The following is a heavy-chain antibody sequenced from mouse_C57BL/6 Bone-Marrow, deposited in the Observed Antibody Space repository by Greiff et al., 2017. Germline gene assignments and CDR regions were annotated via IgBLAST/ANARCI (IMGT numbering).Heavy chain of an antibody. V-gene: IGHV1-75*01. CDR2: IFPGSGST. D-gene: IGHD2-9*01. CDR1: GYTFTDYY. Sequence: QVQLQQSGPELVKPGASVKISCKASGYTFTDYYITWVKQRPGQGLEWIGWIFPGSGSTYYHEKFKGKATLTVDKSSSTAYMLLSSLTSENSAVYFGARLGLLWLPYYCDYWGQGTTLTVSS. J-gene: IGHJ2*01. CDR3: ARLGLLWLPYYCDY.